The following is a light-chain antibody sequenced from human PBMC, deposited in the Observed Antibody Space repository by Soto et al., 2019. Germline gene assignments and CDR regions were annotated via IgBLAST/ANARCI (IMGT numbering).Light chain of an antibody. V-gene: IGLV2-14*01. CDR3: SSYMSTSSLI. CDR1: SSDVGDYKY. J-gene: IGLJ2*01. CDR2: EVS. Sequence: QSVLTQPASVSGSPGQSITISCTGTSSDVGDYKYVSWYQQLPGKAPKLIIFEVSNRPSGVSYRFSGSKSDNTASLTISGLQPEDEADYYCSSYMSTSSLIFGGGTKLTVL.